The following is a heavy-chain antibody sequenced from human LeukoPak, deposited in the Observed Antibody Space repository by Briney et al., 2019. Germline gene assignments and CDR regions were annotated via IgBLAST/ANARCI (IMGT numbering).Heavy chain of an antibody. CDR3: ARDTYDSSGYYAHLDY. CDR1: GFTFSSYW. J-gene: IGHJ4*02. CDR2: IKQDGSEK. V-gene: IGHV3-7*01. Sequence: PGGSLRLSCAASGFTFSSYWMNWVRQAPGKGLEWVANIKQDGSEKYYVDSVKGQFTISRDNAKNSLYLQMSSLRAEDTAVYYCARDTYDSSGYYAHLDYWGQGTLVTVSS. D-gene: IGHD3-22*01.